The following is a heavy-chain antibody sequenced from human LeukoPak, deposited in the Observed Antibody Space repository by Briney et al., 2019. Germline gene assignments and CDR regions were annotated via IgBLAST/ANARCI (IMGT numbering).Heavy chain of an antibody. CDR1: GFTFSSYA. CDR2: FSGSGGTT. Sequence: GGSLRLSCAASGFTFSSYAMNWVRQAPGRGLEWVSGFSGSGGTTYYADSVKGRFTISRDNSKNTLYLQMNSLRAEDTAVYYCAKGLLEWLLSYMDVWGKGTTVTVSS. J-gene: IGHJ6*03. V-gene: IGHV3-23*01. CDR3: AKGLLEWLLSYMDV. D-gene: IGHD3-3*01.